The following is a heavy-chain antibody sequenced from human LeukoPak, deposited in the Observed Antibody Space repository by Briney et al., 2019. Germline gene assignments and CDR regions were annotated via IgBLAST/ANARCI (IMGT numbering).Heavy chain of an antibody. V-gene: IGHV4-4*02. Sequence: SETLSLTCAVYGGSFSSSNWWSWVRQPPGKGLGWIGEIYHSGSTDYNPSLKSRVTISVDKSKNQFSLKLSSVTAADTAVYYCASITMVRGVIPYFDYWGQGTLVTVSS. CDR3: ASITMVRGVIPYFDY. D-gene: IGHD3-10*01. J-gene: IGHJ4*02. CDR2: IYHSGST. CDR1: GGSFSSSNW.